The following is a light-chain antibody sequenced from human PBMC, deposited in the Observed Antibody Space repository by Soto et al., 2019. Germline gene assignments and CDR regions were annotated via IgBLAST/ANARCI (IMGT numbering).Light chain of an antibody. CDR1: QSVGSN. J-gene: IGKJ3*01. CDR3: QQYDNLPLT. V-gene: IGKV3-15*01. CDR2: GAS. Sequence: ERVMTQSPATLSVSPGERATLSCRASQSVGSNLAWYQQKPGQAPRLLSFGASRRATGVPARFSGSGSGTEFTLTINSLQSEDFAVYFCQQYDNLPLTFGPGTKVDIK.